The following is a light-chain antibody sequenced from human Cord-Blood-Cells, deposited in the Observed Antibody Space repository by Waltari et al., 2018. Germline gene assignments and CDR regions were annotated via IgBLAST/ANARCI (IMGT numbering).Light chain of an antibody. J-gene: IGKJ1*01. V-gene: IGKV3-11*01. CDR3: QQRSNWPKT. CDR2: DAS. CDR1: QSVSSY. Sequence: EIVLPQSPATLSLSPGERATLSGRASQSVSSYLAWYQQKPGQAPRLLIYDASNRATGIPARFSGSGSGTDFTLTISSLEPEDFAVYYCQQRSNWPKTFGQGTKVEIK.